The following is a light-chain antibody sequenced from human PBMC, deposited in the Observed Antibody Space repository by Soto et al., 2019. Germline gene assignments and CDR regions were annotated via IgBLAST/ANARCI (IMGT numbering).Light chain of an antibody. J-gene: IGLJ1*01. CDR1: SRDVDAYDF. Sequence: QSALTQPRSVSGSPGQSVAISCTGTSRDVDAYDFVSWYQHHPGKAPKLIISEVSKRPSGVSHRFSGSKSGNTASLTISWLQAEDEADYFCCSFAGSFYVFGTRTKLAVL. CDR2: EVS. V-gene: IGLV2-11*01. CDR3: CSFAGSFYV.